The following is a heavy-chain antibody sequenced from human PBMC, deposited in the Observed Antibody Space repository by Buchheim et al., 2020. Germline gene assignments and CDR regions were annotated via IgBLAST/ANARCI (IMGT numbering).Heavy chain of an antibody. CDR3: ARDPYDFWSGYNWFDP. D-gene: IGHD3-3*01. CDR2: IYTSGST. CDR1: GGSISSGSYY. Sequence: QVQLQESGPGLVKPSQTLSLTCTVSGGSISSGSYYWSWIRQPAGKGLEWIGRIYTSGSTNYNPSLKSRVTISVDTSKNQFSLKLSSVTAADTAVYYCARDPYDFWSGYNWFDPWGQGTL. V-gene: IGHV4-61*02. J-gene: IGHJ5*02.